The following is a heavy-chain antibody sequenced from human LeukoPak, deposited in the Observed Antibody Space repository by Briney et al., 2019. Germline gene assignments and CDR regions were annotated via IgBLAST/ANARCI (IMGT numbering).Heavy chain of an antibody. J-gene: IGHJ5*02. V-gene: IGHV4-59*12. D-gene: IGHD5-24*01. Sequence: SETLSLTCTVSGASIHDDHFTWIRQPPGRGLEWIGFVYYRGSAKYNPSLESRVTISVDTSKKQISLILKSVTAADTAVYYCARASDGAEGWFDPWGQGTLVTVSS. CDR2: VYYRGSA. CDR3: ARASDGAEGWFDP. CDR1: GASIHDDH.